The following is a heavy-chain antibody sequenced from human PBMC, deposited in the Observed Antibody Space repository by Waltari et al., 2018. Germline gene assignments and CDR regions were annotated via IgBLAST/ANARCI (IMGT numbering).Heavy chain of an antibody. D-gene: IGHD2-2*03. CDR1: GYFINTCFF. Sequence: QVQLQESGPGLVRPSEPLSLPCDVSGYFINTCFFWGGVRQAPGKGLEWIGNIYYDGTIYYNPSLSHRLMISLDTSKNQFSLRLNFVDVADTAVYYCARQTLGYCTSAACRRLETWGQGILVTVSS. CDR2: IYYDGTI. CDR3: ARQTLGYCTSAACRRLET. V-gene: IGHV4-38-2*01. J-gene: IGHJ5*02.